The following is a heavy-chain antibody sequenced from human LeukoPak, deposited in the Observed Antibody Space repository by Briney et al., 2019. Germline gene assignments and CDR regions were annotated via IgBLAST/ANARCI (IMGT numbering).Heavy chain of an antibody. V-gene: IGHV3-7*03. CDR2: IKQDGSDK. CDR1: GFTFDDYA. J-gene: IGHJ4*02. CDR3: ARDSGWFRFDY. D-gene: IGHD6-13*01. Sequence: GGSLRLSCAASGFTFDDYAMHWVRQAPGKGLEWVANIKQDGSDKYYVDSVRGRFAISRDNAKSSLFLQMNSLRAEDTAVYYCARDSGWFRFDYWGQGTLVTVSS.